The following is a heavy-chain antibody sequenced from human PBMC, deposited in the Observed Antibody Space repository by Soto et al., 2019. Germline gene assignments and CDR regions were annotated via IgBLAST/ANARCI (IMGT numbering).Heavy chain of an antibody. CDR3: AREVFSDYYYGMDV. CDR1: GFTNSSYW. CDR2: INSDGSST. Sequence: RSLRLSCAASGFTNSSYWMHWVRQAPGKGLVWVSRINSDGSSTSYADSVKGRFTISRDNAKNTLYLQMNSLRAEDTAVYYCAREVFSDYYYGMDVWGQGTTVTVSS. D-gene: IGHD3-3*01. V-gene: IGHV3-74*01. J-gene: IGHJ6*02.